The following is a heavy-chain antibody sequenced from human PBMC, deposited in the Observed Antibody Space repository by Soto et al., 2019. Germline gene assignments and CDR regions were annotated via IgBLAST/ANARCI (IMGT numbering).Heavy chain of an antibody. CDR2: IFYSGST. J-gene: IGHJ5*02. D-gene: IGHD3-10*01. CDR1: GGSISSGGYY. Sequence: SETLSLTCTVSGGSISSGGYYWSWIRQHPGKGLEWIGYIFYSGSTYYNPSLKSRVTISVDTSKNQFSLKLSSVTAADTAVYYCARGPWFGELFVRFDPWGQGTLVTVSS. CDR3: ARGPWFGELFVRFDP. V-gene: IGHV4-31*03.